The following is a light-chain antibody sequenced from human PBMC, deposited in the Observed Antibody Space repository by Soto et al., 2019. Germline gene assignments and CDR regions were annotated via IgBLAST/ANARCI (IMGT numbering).Light chain of an antibody. CDR2: AAS. V-gene: IGKV1-9*01. CDR3: QQLRLYPSP. Sequence: RVSMSPSAVSASERDRVTITCRASQDIAIYLAWYQQKPGEAPKLLIYAASTLYGGVPSRFSGSGSGTDFALTITSLQAEDFATYYCQQLRLYPSPFAQRTKV. J-gene: IGKJ1*01. CDR1: QDIAIY.